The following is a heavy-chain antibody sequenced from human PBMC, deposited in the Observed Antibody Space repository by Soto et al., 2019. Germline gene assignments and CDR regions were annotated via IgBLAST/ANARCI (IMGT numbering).Heavy chain of an antibody. D-gene: IGHD3-9*01. CDR3: ARVPLTTYFDL. CDR1: GGSVSGGSYC. J-gene: IGHJ2*01. CDR2: VYNSGST. V-gene: IGHV4-61*01. Sequence: QVQLQESGPGLVKPSETLSLTCTVSGGSVSGGSYCWSWSRQPPGKGLECIWYVYNSGSTTYNPSLKSRVTISVDTSKNQFALGLSSVTAADTAVYYCARVPLTTYFDLWGRGTLVTVSS.